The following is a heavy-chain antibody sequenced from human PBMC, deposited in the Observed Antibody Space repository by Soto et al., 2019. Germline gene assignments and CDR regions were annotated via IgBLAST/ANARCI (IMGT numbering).Heavy chain of an antibody. CDR1: GFTFSSYA. CDR3: AKDINRRRGGMIVVVPPAAMGY. Sequence: GGSLRLSCAASGFTFSSYAMSWVRQAPGKGLEWVSAISGSGGSTYYADSVKGRFTISRDNSKNTLYLQMNSLRAEDTAVYYCAKDINRRRGGMIVVVPPAAMGYWGQGTLVTVSS. CDR2: ISGSGGST. D-gene: IGHD3-22*01. V-gene: IGHV3-23*01. J-gene: IGHJ4*02.